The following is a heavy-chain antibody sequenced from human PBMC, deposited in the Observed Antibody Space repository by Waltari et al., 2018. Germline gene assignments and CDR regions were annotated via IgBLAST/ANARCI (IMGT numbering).Heavy chain of an antibody. CDR1: GFTFDDYA. CDR2: ISWNSGSI. CDR3: AKGEQLGNFDY. D-gene: IGHD6-6*01. J-gene: IGHJ4*02. V-gene: IGHV3-9*01. Sequence: EVQLVESGGGLVQPGRSLRLSCAASGFTFDDYAMHWVRQVPGKGLEWVSGISWNSGSIGYADSVKGRFTTSRDNAKNSLYLQMNSLRAEDTALYYCAKGEQLGNFDYWGQGTLVTVSS.